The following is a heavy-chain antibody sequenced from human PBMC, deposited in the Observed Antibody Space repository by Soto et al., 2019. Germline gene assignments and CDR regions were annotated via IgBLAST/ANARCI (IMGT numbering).Heavy chain of an antibody. J-gene: IGHJ4*02. CDR1: GFSITNTW. D-gene: IGHD3-3*01. Sequence: EVQLVESGGGLVQPGGSLRLSCAASGFSITNTWMHWVRQAPGKGLEWVGRVKSKADGGTADYAAPVKGRFTVSRDDSKNTQYLQMNSLKMEDRAVYYGNSYPDFWGGHTPLWGQGTLVTVSS. CDR2: VKSKADGGTA. CDR3: NSYPDFWGGHTPL. V-gene: IGHV3-15*07.